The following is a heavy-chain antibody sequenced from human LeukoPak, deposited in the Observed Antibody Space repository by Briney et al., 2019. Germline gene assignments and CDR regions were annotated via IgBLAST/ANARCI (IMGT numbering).Heavy chain of an antibody. CDR3: AKEAHDILITGHSDS. CDR2: ISPYHGTT. Sequence: ASVKVSCKASGGTFSSYAISWVRQAPGQGPEWMGWISPYHGTTNYAQNFQGRVSMTTDTSTSTVYMELRSLRSDDTAVYYCAKEAHDILITGHSDSWGQGTLVTVSS. D-gene: IGHD3-9*01. J-gene: IGHJ4*02. CDR1: GGTFSSYA. V-gene: IGHV1-18*01.